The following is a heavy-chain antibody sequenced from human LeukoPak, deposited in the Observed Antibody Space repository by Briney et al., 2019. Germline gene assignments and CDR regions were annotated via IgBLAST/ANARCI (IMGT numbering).Heavy chain of an antibody. D-gene: IGHD3-22*01. CDR1: GGSISSGDYS. V-gene: IGHV4-30-4*01. CDR3: ARGYYDSSGYTFPLDY. Sequence: SETLSLTCTVSGGSISSGDYSWSWIRQPPGKGLEWIGYIYYSGSTYYNPSLKSRVTISVDTSKNQFSLKLSSVTAADTAVYYCARGYYDSSGYTFPLDYWGQGTLVTVSS. J-gene: IGHJ4*02. CDR2: IYYSGST.